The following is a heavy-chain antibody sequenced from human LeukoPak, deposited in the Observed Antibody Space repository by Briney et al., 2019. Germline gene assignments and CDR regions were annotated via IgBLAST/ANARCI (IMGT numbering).Heavy chain of an antibody. V-gene: IGHV3-48*03. CDR1: GFTFISYE. CDR3: ARVAAY. Sequence: PGGPLRFSVAASGFTFISYEMTGVRRPPGKGLEWVSYISSSGSTIYYADSVKGRFTISRDNAKNSLYLQMNSLRAEDTAVYYCARVAAYWGQGTLVTVSS. D-gene: IGHD6-13*01. J-gene: IGHJ4*02. CDR2: ISSSGSTI.